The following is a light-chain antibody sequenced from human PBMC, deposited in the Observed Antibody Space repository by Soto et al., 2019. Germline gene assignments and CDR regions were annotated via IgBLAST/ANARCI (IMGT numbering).Light chain of an antibody. J-gene: IGKJ1*01. CDR1: QGVLFTSNNKNF. Sequence: DIVMTQSPDSLAVSLGERATITCKSSQGVLFTSNNKNFLAWYQHKAGQPPKLIVNWASSREVGVPDRFSGSGSVGHVSVNISRLQAEDVAMYYCHRYYKKPTLGRGSKVDI. CDR2: WAS. V-gene: IGKV4-1*01. CDR3: HRYYKKPT.